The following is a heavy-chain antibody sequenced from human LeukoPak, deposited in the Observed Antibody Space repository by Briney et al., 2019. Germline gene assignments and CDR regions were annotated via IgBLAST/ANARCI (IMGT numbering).Heavy chain of an antibody. J-gene: IGHJ4*02. D-gene: IGHD2-2*01. V-gene: IGHV3-49*03. CDR3: AKPATSILIYFDS. CDR2: IRSKTYDGTT. CDR1: GFTFADYL. Sequence: GGSLRLSCTASGFTFADYLMSWFRQAPGKGLEWVGFIRSKTYDGTTEYAASVKGRFTISRDDSKSIAYLQMNSLETEDTAVYYCAKPATSILIYFDSWGQGTLVTVSS.